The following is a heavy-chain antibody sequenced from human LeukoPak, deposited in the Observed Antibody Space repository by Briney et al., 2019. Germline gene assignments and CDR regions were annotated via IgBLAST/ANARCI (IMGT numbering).Heavy chain of an antibody. CDR3: ARREVRPWTFDY. D-gene: IGHD3-10*01. CDR2: ISGGGGDT. J-gene: IGHJ4*02. CDR1: GFIVSSNY. Sequence: GGSLRLSCAASGFIVSSNYTSWVRQAPGKGLEWVSTISGGGGDTYYADSVKGRFTISRDNSKSMPYLQMNSLRAEDTAVYYCARREVRPWTFDYWGQGTLVTVSS. V-gene: IGHV3-23*01.